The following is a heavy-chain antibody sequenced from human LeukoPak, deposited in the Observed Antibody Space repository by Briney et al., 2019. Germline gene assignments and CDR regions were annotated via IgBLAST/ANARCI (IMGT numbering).Heavy chain of an antibody. CDR3: ARVGVPAGTYYYYMDV. J-gene: IGHJ6*03. CDR2: IYDSGST. Sequence: SETLSLTCTVSGGSISNFYGSWIRQPPGKGLEWIGYIYDSGSTNYNPSLKSRVTISVDTSKNQFSLKLSPVTAADTAVYYCARVGVPAGTYYYYMDVWGKGTTVTVSS. V-gene: IGHV4-59*01. D-gene: IGHD6-19*01. CDR1: GGSISNFY.